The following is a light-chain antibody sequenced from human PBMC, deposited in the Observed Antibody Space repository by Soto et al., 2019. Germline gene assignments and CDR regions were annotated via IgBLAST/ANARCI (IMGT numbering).Light chain of an antibody. Sequence: EIVLTQSPGTLSLSPGERVTLSCRASQSVSSNYLVWYQQKPGQAPRLLIYGASSRATGIPDRFSGGGSGTDFTLTISRLEPEDFAVYYCQQYGSSPTFGQGTKLEIK. J-gene: IGKJ2*01. CDR1: QSVSSNY. V-gene: IGKV3-20*01. CDR3: QQYGSSPT. CDR2: GAS.